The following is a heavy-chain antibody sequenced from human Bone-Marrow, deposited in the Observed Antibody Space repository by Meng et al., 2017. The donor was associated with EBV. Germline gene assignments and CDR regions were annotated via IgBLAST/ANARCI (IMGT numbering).Heavy chain of an antibody. J-gene: IGHJ4*02. D-gene: IGHD1-1*01. CDR3: LLQVQDDNY. CDR2: IYHSGST. Sequence: QVGLDESGAYLVKPLWTLSASCAVSVGSISSRNWWSWVRQPPGKGLEWIGEIYHSGSTNYNPSLKSRVTISVDKSKNQFSLKLSSVTAADTAVYYCLLQVQDDNYWGQGTLVTVSS. CDR1: VGSISSRNW. V-gene: IGHV4-4*03.